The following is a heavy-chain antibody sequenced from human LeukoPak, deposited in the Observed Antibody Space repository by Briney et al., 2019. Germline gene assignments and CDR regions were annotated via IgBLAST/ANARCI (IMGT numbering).Heavy chain of an antibody. CDR2: INPSGGST. V-gene: IGHV1-46*01. CDR3: ARGSDLTNWNCDGYYYYMDV. CDR1: GYTFTSYY. D-gene: IGHD1-7*01. Sequence: ASVKVSCKASGYTFTSYYMHWVRQAPGQGLEWMGIINPSGGSTNYAQKLQGRVTMTTDTSTSTAYMELRSLRSDDTAVYYCARGSDLTNWNCDGYYYYMDVWGKGTTVTVSS. J-gene: IGHJ6*03.